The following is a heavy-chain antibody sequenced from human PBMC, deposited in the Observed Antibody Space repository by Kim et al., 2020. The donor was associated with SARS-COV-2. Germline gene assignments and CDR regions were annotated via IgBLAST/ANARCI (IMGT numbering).Heavy chain of an antibody. V-gene: IGHV3-74*01. CDR2: LNEDGSTT. J-gene: IGHJ5*02. D-gene: IGHD5-12*01. CDR1: GFTFSNYC. CDR3: VRDLVGSDDL. Sequence: GGSLRLSCAASGFTFSNYCMHWVRQAPGKGPVWVSRLNEDGSTTNYADSVKGRFTISRDNARNTLYLHMDSLRAEDTALYYCVRDLVGSDDLWGQGTLVTVSS.